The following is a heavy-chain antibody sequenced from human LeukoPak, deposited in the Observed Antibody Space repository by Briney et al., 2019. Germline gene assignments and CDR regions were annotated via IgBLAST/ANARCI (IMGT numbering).Heavy chain of an antibody. CDR3: ARVPFIVGATVWFDP. CDR1: GGTFSSYA. V-gene: IGHV1-69*04. CDR2: IISILGIA. D-gene: IGHD1-26*01. Sequence: GASVKVSCKASGGTFSSYAISWVRQAPGQGLEWMGRIISILGIANYAQKFQGRVTITADKSTSTAYMELSSLRSEDTAVYYCARVPFIVGATVWFDPWGQGTLVTVSS. J-gene: IGHJ5*02.